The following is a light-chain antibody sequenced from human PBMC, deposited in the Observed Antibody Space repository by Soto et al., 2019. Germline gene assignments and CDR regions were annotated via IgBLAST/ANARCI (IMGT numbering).Light chain of an antibody. CDR1: QSIDTY. J-gene: IGKJ1*01. CDR2: AAS. V-gene: IGKV1-39*01. Sequence: DIQMTQSPSSLSASVGDRVTVTCRASQSIDTYSNGYQQRPGQAPKLLIYAASTLQSGVPSRFSGGGSGTHFTVTISSLQTEDFATYYCQQNQDMPPTCGQGPRVERK. CDR3: QQNQDMPPT.